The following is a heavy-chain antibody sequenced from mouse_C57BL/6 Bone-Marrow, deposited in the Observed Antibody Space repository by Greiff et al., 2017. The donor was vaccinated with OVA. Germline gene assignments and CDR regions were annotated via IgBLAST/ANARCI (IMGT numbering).Heavy chain of an antibody. Sequence: QVQLQQSGAELARPGASVKLSCKASGYTFTSYGISWVKQRTGQGLEWIGEIYPRSGNTYYNEKFKGKATLTADKSTSTAYMVLRSLTSENSAVYFCAREELGRGDYWGQGTTLTVSS. CDR1: GYTFTSYG. CDR3: AREELGRGDY. D-gene: IGHD4-1*01. V-gene: IGHV1-81*01. CDR2: IYPRSGNT. J-gene: IGHJ2*01.